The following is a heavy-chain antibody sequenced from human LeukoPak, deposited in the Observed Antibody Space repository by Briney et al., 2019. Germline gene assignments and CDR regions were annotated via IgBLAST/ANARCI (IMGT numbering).Heavy chain of an antibody. CDR2: IRHHGNDE. J-gene: IGHJ4*02. Sequence: PGGSLRLSCAASGFTFKNYGMHWVRQAPGKGLEWVAYIRHHGNDEYYVDSVKGRFTVSRDNSKNMMYLQMNSLRAEDTAVYYCAKDADWACDYWGKGTLVTVSS. V-gene: IGHV3-30*02. D-gene: IGHD2-21*01. CDR1: GFTFKNYG. CDR3: AKDADWACDY.